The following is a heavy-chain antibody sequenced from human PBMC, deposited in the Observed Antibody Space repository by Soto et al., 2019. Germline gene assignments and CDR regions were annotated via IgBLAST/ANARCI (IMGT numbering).Heavy chain of an antibody. CDR1: GGSISSYY. Sequence: QVQLQESGPGLVKPSETLSLTCTVSGGSISSYYWSWIRQPPGKGLEWIGYIYYSGSTNYNPSLKSRVTISVDTSKNQFSRKRSSVTAADTAVYYCARDWAPLVGGTLDVRAVWGQGTLVTVSS. CDR2: IYYSGST. CDR3: ARDWAPLVGGTLDVRAV. V-gene: IGHV4-59*01. D-gene: IGHD1-26*01. J-gene: IGHJ4*02.